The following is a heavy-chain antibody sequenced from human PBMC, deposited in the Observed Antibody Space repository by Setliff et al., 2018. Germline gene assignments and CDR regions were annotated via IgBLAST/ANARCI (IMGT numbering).Heavy chain of an antibody. D-gene: IGHD6-13*01. Sequence: PGGSLRLSCAASGFTFNTYNFNWVRQAPGKGLEWVSSIRSSTTYIYYADSVKGRFTFSRDNAKNSLYLQMSSLRAEDTAIYYCVRERSGCSSNWYTLDAFDIWGQGTMVTVSS. CDR1: GFTFNTYN. V-gene: IGHV3-21*01. CDR2: IRSSTTYI. J-gene: IGHJ3*02. CDR3: VRERSGCSSNWYTLDAFDI.